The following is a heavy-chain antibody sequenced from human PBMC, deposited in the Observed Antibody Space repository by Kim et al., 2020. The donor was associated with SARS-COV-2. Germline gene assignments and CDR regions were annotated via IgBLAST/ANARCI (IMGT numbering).Heavy chain of an antibody. V-gene: IGHV5-10-1*01. CDR2: IDPSDSYT. D-gene: IGHD3-3*01. J-gene: IGHJ4*02. Sequence: GESLKISCRASGGRFATGYWIGWVRQKPGKGLEWMGRIDPSDSYTNYSPSFQGHVTMSIDKSIATAYLQWTSLKASDTATYFCARVFDVNFEQWGQGTLVTVSS. CDR3: ARVFDVNFEQ. CDR1: GGRFATGYW.